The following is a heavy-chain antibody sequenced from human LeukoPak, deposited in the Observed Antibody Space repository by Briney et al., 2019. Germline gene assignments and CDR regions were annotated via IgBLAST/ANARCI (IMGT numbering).Heavy chain of an antibody. CDR3: ARDYGDILTGLSSGAFDI. CDR1: GYTFTSYG. D-gene: IGHD3-9*01. CDR2: IVPILGIA. V-gene: IGHV1-69*04. Sequence: SVKVSCKASGYTFTSYGISWVRQAPGQGLEWMGRIVPILGIANYAQKFQGRVTITADKSTSTAYMELSSLRSEDTAVYYCARDYGDILTGLSSGAFDIWGQGTMVTVSS. J-gene: IGHJ3*02.